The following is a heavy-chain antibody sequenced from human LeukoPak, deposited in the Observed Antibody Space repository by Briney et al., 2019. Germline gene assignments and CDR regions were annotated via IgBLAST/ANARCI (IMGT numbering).Heavy chain of an antibody. V-gene: IGHV3-23*01. Sequence: GGSLRLSCAASGFTFSSYAMSWVRQAPGKGLEWVSAISGSGGITYYADSAKGRFTISRDNSKNTLYLQMNSLRGEDTAVYYCAKVLYISGWSDAFDIWGQGTMVIVSS. CDR1: GFTFSSYA. D-gene: IGHD6-19*01. J-gene: IGHJ3*02. CDR2: ISGSGGIT. CDR3: AKVLYISGWSDAFDI.